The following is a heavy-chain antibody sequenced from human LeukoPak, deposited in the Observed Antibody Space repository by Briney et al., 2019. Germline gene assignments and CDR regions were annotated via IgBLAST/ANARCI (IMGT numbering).Heavy chain of an antibody. J-gene: IGHJ4*02. V-gene: IGHV4-31*03. CDR1: CGSISSGGYY. Sequence: PSETLSLTCTVSCGSISSGGYYWSWLRQHPGKGLEWIGYIYYSGSTYYNPSLKSRVTISVDTSKNQFSLKLSSVTAADTAVYYCARVRRWELPFFDYWGQGTLVTVSS. CDR2: IYYSGST. CDR3: ARVRRWELPFFDY. D-gene: IGHD1-26*01.